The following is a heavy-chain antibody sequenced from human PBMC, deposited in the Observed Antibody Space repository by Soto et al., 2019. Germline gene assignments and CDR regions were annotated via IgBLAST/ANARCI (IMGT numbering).Heavy chain of an antibody. V-gene: IGHV5-10-1*01. D-gene: IGHD3-22*01. Sequence: GESLKISCKGSGYSFAGYWITWVRQKPGKGLGWMGLIDPSDSQTYYSPSFRGHVTISATKSITTVFLQWSSLRASDTAMYYCARQIYDSDTGPNFQYYFDSWGQGTPVTVSS. CDR2: IDPSDSQT. CDR1: GYSFAGYW. CDR3: ARQIYDSDTGPNFQYYFDS. J-gene: IGHJ4*02.